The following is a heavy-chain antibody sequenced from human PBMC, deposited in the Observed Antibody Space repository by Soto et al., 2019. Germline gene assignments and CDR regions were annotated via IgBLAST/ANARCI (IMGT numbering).Heavy chain of an antibody. CDR2: IYYSGST. V-gene: IGHV4-30-4*01. J-gene: IGHJ3*02. CDR1: GGSISSYY. Sequence: PSETLSLTCTVSGGSISSYYWSWIRQPPGKGLEWIGYIYYSGSTYYNPSLKSRVTISVDTSKNQFSLKLSSVTAADTAVYYCARDRTSDAFDIWGQGTMVTVSS. CDR3: ARDRTSDAFDI.